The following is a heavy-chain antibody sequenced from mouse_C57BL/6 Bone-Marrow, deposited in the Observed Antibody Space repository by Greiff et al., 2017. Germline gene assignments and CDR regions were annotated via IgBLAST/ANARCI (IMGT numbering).Heavy chain of an antibody. Sequence: VQLQQPGAELVMPGASVKLSCKASGYTFTSYWMHWVQQRPGQGLEWIGEIDPSDSYTNYNQKFKGKSTLTVDKSSSTAYMQLSSLTSEDSAVYYCAREEASYYSNYVDSMDYWGQGTSGTVSS. V-gene: IGHV1-69*01. CDR2: IDPSDSYT. J-gene: IGHJ4*01. CDR3: AREEASYYSNYVDSMDY. CDR1: GYTFTSYW. D-gene: IGHD2-5*01.